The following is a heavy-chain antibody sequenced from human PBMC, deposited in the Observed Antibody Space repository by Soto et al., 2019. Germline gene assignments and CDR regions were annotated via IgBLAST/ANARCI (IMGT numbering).Heavy chain of an antibody. CDR2: INPSGGST. CDR3: ARTNPPYGDYAPNYYYDYYMDV. Sequence: VVPVEVSSKECRYSFTSDYMYWLRQAPGQGLEWMGIINPSGGSTSYAQKSQGRVTMTRDTSTSTVYMELRSLRSDDTAVYYCARTNPPYGDYAPNYYYDYYMDVWGKGTTVTVSS. V-gene: IGHV1-46*01. CDR1: RYSFTSDY. D-gene: IGHD4-17*01. J-gene: IGHJ6*03.